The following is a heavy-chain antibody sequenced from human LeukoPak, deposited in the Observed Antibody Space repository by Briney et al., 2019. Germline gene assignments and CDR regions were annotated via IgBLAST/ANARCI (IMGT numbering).Heavy chain of an antibody. V-gene: IGHV4-59*01. J-gene: IGHJ4*02. CDR1: GGSISSYY. Sequence: SETLSLTCTVSGGSISSYYWSWIRQPPGAGLEWIGYIYYSGSTNYNPSLKSRVTMSVDTSKNQFSLKLSSVTAADTAVYYCARGLTGEAGYWGQGTLVTVSS. CDR2: IYYSGST. CDR3: ARGLTGEAGY.